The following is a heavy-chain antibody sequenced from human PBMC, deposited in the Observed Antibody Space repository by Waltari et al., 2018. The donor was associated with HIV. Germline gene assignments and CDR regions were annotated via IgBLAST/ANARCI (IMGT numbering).Heavy chain of an antibody. CDR3: TRVDYYGMDV. J-gene: IGHJ6*02. V-gene: IGHV3-48*01. CDR1: GFTFSSSG. Sequence: EVQLVESGGGLVQPGGSLRLSCAASGFTFSSSGINWVRQAPGKGLEWVSYSSGSSSTRFYADAVKGRFTISRDNAKNSLYLQMNSLRAEDTAVYYCTRVDYYGMDVWGQGTTVTVSS. CDR2: SSGSSSTR.